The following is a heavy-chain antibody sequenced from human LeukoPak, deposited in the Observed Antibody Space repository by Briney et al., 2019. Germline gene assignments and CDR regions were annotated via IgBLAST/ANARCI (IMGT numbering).Heavy chain of an antibody. J-gene: IGHJ4*02. CDR3: TRGYITMIVVVIPDY. CDR1: GFTFGDYA. D-gene: IGHD3-22*01. V-gene: IGHV3-49*03. Sequence: GGSLRLSCTASGFTFGDYAMSWFRQAPGKGLEWVGFIRSKAYGGTTECAASVKGRFTISRDDSKSIAYLQMNSLKTEDTAVYYCTRGYITMIVVVIPDYWGQGTLVTVSS. CDR2: IRSKAYGGTT.